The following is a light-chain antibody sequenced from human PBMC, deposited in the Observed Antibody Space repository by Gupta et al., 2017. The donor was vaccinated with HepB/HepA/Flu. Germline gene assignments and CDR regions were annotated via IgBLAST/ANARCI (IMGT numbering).Light chain of an antibody. CDR2: DDT. CDR1: SSDVGTYNS. V-gene: IGLV2-14*03. J-gene: IGLJ2*01. CDR3: SSFTGTNTLVV. Sequence: QSALTQPASVSGSPGRSITISCPGPSSDVGTYNSVSWYQQYPGKAPKLLISDDTNRPSWLSNRFSGSKSGNTASLTISGLQAEDEAEYYCSSFTGTNTLVVFGGGTKLTVL.